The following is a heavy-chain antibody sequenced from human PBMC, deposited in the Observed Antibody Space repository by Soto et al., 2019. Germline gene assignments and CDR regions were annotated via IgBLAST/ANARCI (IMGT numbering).Heavy chain of an antibody. CDR1: GFTFSSYA. Sequence: GGSLRLACAASGFTFSSYAMSWVRQAPGKGLEWVSTISGSDGRTYSTDSVKGRFTISRDNSRNTAYLQMNSLRVEDTAVYYCAKGVSQYTPLALFDYWGRGTLVTVSS. CDR2: ISGSDGRT. CDR3: AKGVSQYTPLALFDY. V-gene: IGHV3-23*01. D-gene: IGHD5-18*01. J-gene: IGHJ4*02.